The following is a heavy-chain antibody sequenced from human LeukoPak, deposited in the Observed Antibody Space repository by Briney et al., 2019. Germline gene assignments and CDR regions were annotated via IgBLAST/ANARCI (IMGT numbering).Heavy chain of an antibody. J-gene: IGHJ2*01. V-gene: IGHV3-48*03. CDR1: GSTFSRYE. CDR3: ASSWYSSAWYVGFDL. Sequence: GGSLRLSCAASGSTFSRYEMNWVRQAPGKGLEWVSYISSSGSTIYYADSVKGRFTISRDNAKNSLYLQMNSLRAEDTAVFYCASSWYSSAWYVGFDLWGRGTLVTVSS. CDR2: ISSSGSTI. D-gene: IGHD6-19*01.